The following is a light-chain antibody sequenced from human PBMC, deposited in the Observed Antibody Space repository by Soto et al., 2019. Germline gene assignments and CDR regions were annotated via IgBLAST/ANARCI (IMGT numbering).Light chain of an antibody. CDR2: VNTDGSH. CDR1: SGHSSYA. CDR3: QTWGAGFAVV. V-gene: IGLV4-69*01. J-gene: IGLJ2*01. Sequence: QLVLTQSPSASASLGASVKLTCTLSSGHSSYAIAWHQQQPEKGPRYLMKVNTDGSHNKGDGIPDRFTGSSSGAERYLTISRLQSEDDADYCCQTWGAGFAVVFGGGTKLAVL.